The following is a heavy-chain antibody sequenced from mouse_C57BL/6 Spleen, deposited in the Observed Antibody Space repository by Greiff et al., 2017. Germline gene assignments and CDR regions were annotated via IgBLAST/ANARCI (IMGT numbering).Heavy chain of an antibody. CDR3: ARGLQATLMDD. Sequence: EVQRVESEGGLVQPGSSMKLSCTASGFTFSDYYMAWVRPVPDKGLEWVANINYDGSSTYYLDSLKSRFIISRDNAKNILYLQRSSLKSEDTDTYYCARGLQATLMDDWGQGTSVTVSS. CDR2: INYDGSST. D-gene: IGHD3-2*02. V-gene: IGHV5-16*01. CDR1: GFTFSDYY. J-gene: IGHJ4*01.